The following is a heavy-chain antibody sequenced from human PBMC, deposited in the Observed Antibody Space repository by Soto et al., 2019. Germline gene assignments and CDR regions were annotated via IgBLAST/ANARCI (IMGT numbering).Heavy chain of an antibody. CDR2: IYYSGST. Sequence: PSETLSLTCTVSGGSISSSSYYWGWIRQPPGKGLEWIGSIYYSGSTYYNPSLKSRVTISVDTSKNQFSLKLSSVTAADTAVYYCARHGFTAMGPLYYYYYGMDVWGQGTTVTVS. J-gene: IGHJ6*02. CDR1: GGSISSSSYY. V-gene: IGHV4-39*01. CDR3: ARHGFTAMGPLYYYYYGMDV. D-gene: IGHD5-18*01.